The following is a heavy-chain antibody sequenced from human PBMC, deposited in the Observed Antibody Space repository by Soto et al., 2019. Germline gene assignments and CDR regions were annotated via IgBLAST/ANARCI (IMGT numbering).Heavy chain of an antibody. D-gene: IGHD6-19*01. CDR3: AKAAGQQWLIPHLDN. Sequence: EVQLLESGGGVVQPGGSLRLSCVASGFNFKKFAMAWVRQAAGEGLEWVSGISGCGGSASYADSVKGRFSIARDDSKNTVSLQLNSLRVEDTAQYYCAKAAGQQWLIPHLDNWGQGTLVTVS. J-gene: IGHJ4*02. CDR1: GFNFKKFA. V-gene: IGHV3-23*01. CDR2: ISGCGGSA.